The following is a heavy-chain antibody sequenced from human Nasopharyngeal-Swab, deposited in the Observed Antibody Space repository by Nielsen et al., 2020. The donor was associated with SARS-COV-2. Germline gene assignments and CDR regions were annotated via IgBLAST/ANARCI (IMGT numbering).Heavy chain of an antibody. CDR1: GGSFSGYY. J-gene: IGHJ4*02. CDR2: INHSGST. CDR3: ARLGWLQLPDDY. D-gene: IGHD5-24*01. V-gene: IGHV4-34*01. Sequence: ESLKISCAVYGGSFSGYYWSWIRQPPGKGLEWIGEINHSGSTNYNPSLKSRVTISVDTSKNQFSLKLSSVTAADTAVYYCARLGWLQLPDDYWGQGTLVTVSS.